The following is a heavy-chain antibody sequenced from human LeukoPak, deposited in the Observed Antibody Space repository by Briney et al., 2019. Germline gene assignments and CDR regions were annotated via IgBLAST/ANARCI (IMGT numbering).Heavy chain of an antibody. CDR1: GFTFDDYG. Sequence: GGSLRLSCAAPGFTFDDYGMSWVRQAPGKGLEWVSGINWNGGSTGYADSVKGRFIISRDNAKNSLYLQMDSLRAEDTALYYCARASWIFVESSFDYWGQGTLVTVSS. D-gene: IGHD2-2*03. CDR2: INWNGGST. V-gene: IGHV3-20*04. J-gene: IGHJ4*02. CDR3: ARASWIFVESSFDY.